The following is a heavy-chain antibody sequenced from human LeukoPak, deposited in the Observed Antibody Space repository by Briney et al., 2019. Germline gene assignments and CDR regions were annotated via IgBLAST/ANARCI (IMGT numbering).Heavy chain of an antibody. Sequence: GGSLRLSCAASGSGFIFNSYAMSWVRQAPGKGLEWVSSVSGSGGDTNHADSVKGRFSISRDNSKNIVYLQMNSLRVDDSAIYYCASRGTTGSWGQGTMVTVSS. J-gene: IGHJ5*02. CDR1: GFIFNSYA. V-gene: IGHV3-23*01. D-gene: IGHD1-1*01. CDR3: ASRGTTGS. CDR2: VSGSGGDT.